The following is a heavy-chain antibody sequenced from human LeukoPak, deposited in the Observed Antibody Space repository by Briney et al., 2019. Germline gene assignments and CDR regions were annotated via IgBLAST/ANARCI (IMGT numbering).Heavy chain of an antibody. Sequence: PGGSLRLSCAASGSTFSSYWMHWVRQAPGKGLVWVSRIYSDGSGTSYAESVKGRFTISRDNAKNTLFLQMNSLTAEDTAVYYCATDRGHAFDIWGQGAMVTVS. CDR2: IYSDGSGT. V-gene: IGHV3-74*01. CDR3: ATDRGHAFDI. CDR1: GSTFSSYW. D-gene: IGHD3-10*01. J-gene: IGHJ3*02.